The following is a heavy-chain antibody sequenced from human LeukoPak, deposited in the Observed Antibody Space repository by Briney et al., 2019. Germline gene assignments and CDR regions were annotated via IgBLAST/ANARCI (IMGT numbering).Heavy chain of an antibody. CDR1: GFTISSYA. D-gene: IGHD2-15*01. Sequence: GGSLRLSCAASGFTISSYAMSWVRQAPGKGLEWVSAISGSGGSTYYADSVKGRFTISRDNSKNTLYLQMNSLRAEDTAVYYCAKAYCSGGSCYAPYYGMDVWGQGTTVTVSS. J-gene: IGHJ6*02. V-gene: IGHV3-23*01. CDR3: AKAYCSGGSCYAPYYGMDV. CDR2: ISGSGGST.